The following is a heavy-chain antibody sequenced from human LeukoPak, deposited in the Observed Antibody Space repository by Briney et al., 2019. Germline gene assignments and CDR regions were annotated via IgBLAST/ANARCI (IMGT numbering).Heavy chain of an antibody. CDR1: GYTLTSYD. D-gene: IGHD2-2*01. CDR2: MNPNSGRT. J-gene: IGHJ4*02. V-gene: IGHV1-8*01. Sequence: WASVKVSCKASGYTLTSYDINWVRQATGQGLEWMGWMNPNSGRTGYAQNFQGRITITRNTSISTAYMELSSLRSDDTAVYYCARDSGPIVVVPAALGYWGQGTLVTVSS. CDR3: ARDSGPIVVVPAALGY.